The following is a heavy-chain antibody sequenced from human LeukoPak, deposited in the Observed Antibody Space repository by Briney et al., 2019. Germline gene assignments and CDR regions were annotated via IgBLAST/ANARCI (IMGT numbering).Heavy chain of an antibody. CDR3: VRGRVYGSGNNWFDP. Sequence: SETLSLTCTVSGGSISSYYWSWIRQPPGKGLEWIGYIYYSGSTNYNPSLKSRVTISVDTSKNQFSLKLTSVTAADTAVYYCVRGRVYGSGNNWFDPWGQGTLVTVSS. CDR2: IYYSGST. CDR1: GGSISSYY. V-gene: IGHV4-59*12. D-gene: IGHD3-10*01. J-gene: IGHJ5*02.